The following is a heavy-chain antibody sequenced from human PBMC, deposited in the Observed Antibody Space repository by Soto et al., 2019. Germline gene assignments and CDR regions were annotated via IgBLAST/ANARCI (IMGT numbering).Heavy chain of an antibody. CDR2: IDNSGST. Sequence: KPSEPLSLSCTVSGGSIRNYFCNWIRQPADKRQEWMERIDNSGSTIYNPSLTSRKTMSADTSRNQFSQKLNSVSAADTAVYYCARGGQDIWSGTFDYCGQGALVTVAS. J-gene: IGHJ4*02. D-gene: IGHD3-3*01. CDR1: GGSIRNYF. V-gene: IGHV4-4*07. CDR3: ARGGQDIWSGTFDY.